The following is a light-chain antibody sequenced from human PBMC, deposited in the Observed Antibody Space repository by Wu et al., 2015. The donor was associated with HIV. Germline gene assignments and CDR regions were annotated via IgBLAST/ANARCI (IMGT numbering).Light chain of an antibody. CDR1: QSIGNK. CDR3: QQYNNWPLT. CDR2: GAS. V-gene: IGKV3-15*01. J-gene: IGKJ4*01. Sequence: MVMTQSPATLSVSPGKRATLSCRASQSIGNKLAWYQQKHGQAPRLLIYGASTRATGIPARFSGSGSGTEFTLTISSLQFEDFAVYYCQQYNNWPLTFGGGTKVEIK.